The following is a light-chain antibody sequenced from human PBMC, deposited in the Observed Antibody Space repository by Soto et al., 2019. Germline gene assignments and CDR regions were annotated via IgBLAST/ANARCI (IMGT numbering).Light chain of an antibody. V-gene: IGKV1-5*01. Sequence: DIQMTQSPSSLSASVGDTVTITCRASQSDSTWLAWYQQKPGKAPKLLIYDASSLESGVPSRFSGSGSGTELTLTISSLQAEDSATYYCQQYNSYSPTFGQGTKVEIK. CDR1: QSDSTW. J-gene: IGKJ1*01. CDR2: DAS. CDR3: QQYNSYSPT.